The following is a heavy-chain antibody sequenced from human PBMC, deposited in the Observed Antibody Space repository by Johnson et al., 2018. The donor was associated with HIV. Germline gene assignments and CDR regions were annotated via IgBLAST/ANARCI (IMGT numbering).Heavy chain of an antibody. D-gene: IGHD6-13*01. V-gene: IGHV3-66*01. CDR1: GFSVSNTY. Sequence: VHLVESGGGLVQSGGSLRLSCGASGFSVSNTYMNWVRQAPGKGLEWVSVIYSGGSTYYADSVRGRFTISRDNSKNTLYLQMSSLRAEYTAMYYCARDGESQQLPLGDAFDVWGQGTMVTVSS. CDR2: IYSGGST. J-gene: IGHJ3*01. CDR3: ARDGESQQLPLGDAFDV.